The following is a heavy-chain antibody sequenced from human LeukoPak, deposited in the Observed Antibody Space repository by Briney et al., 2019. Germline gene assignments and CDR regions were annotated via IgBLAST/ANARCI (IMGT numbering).Heavy chain of an antibody. Sequence: GGSLRLSCAASGFTFSSFAMGWVRQAPRKGLEWVAGISGSGDTLHYADSVKGRFTISGDNSKNTLYLQMKSLRAEDTAVYYCAKVYVDTAMVSEYFQHWGQGTLVTVSS. CDR3: AKVYVDTAMVSEYFQH. CDR2: ISGSGDTL. J-gene: IGHJ1*01. CDR1: GFTFSSFA. V-gene: IGHV3-23*01. D-gene: IGHD5-18*01.